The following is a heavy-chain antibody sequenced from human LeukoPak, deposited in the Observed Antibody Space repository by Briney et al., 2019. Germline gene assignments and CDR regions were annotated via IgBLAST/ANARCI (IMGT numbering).Heavy chain of an antibody. V-gene: IGHV3-23*01. Sequence: PGGSLRLSCAASRFTFSSYAMSWVRQAPGKGLEWVSAISGSGGSTYCADSVKGRFTISRDNSKNTLYLQMNSLRAEDTAVYYCAKSSGYSGSYSADYWGQGTLVTVSS. CDR1: RFTFSSYA. J-gene: IGHJ4*02. D-gene: IGHD1-26*01. CDR3: AKSSGYSGSYSADY. CDR2: ISGSGGST.